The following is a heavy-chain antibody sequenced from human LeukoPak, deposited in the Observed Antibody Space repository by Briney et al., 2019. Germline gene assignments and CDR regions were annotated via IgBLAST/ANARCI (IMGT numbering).Heavy chain of an antibody. CDR2: IIPIFGTA. J-gene: IGHJ6*03. CDR3: ARRRVPASMWAYYYYYIDI. D-gene: IGHD2-2*01. CDR1: GGTFSSYA. V-gene: IGHV1-69*01. Sequence: SVKVSCKASGGTFSSYAISWVRQAPGQGLEWMGVIIPIFGTANYAQKFQGRVTITGDESTSTAYMELSSLRSADTAVYYCARRRVPASMWAYYYYYIDIWGKGTTVTVSS.